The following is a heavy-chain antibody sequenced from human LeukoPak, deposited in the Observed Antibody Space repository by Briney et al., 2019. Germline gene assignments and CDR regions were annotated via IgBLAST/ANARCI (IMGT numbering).Heavy chain of an antibody. CDR3: ARRPADYYGSGSYPDY. J-gene: IGHJ4*02. V-gene: IGHV1-18*01. Sequence: GASVKVSRKASGYTFTSYGISWVRQAPGQGLEWMGWISAYNGNTNYAQKLQGRVTMTTDTSTSTAYMELRSLRSDDTAVYYCARRPADYYGSGSYPDYWGQGTLVTVSS. CDR1: GYTFTSYG. D-gene: IGHD3-10*01. CDR2: ISAYNGNT.